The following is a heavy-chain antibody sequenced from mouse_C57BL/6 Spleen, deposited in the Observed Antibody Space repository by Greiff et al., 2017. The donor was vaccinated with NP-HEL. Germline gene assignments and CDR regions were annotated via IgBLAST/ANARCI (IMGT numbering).Heavy chain of an antibody. CDR3: ARRRGPVGFAY. CDR1: GYAFSSSW. V-gene: IGHV1-82*01. J-gene: IGHJ3*01. CDR2: IYPGDGDT. D-gene: IGHD3-3*01. Sequence: QVQLQQSGPELVKPGASVKISCKASGYAFSSSWMNWVKQRPGKGLEWIGRIYPGDGDTNYNGKFKGKATLTADKSSSTAYMQLRSLTSEDSAVYFCARRRGPVGFAYWGQGTLVTVSA.